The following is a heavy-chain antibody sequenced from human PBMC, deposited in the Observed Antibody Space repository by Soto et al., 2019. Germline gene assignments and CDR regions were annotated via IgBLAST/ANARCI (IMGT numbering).Heavy chain of an antibody. CDR3: ARAPQYGSAGYYYNF. CDR2: INPSGGGT. V-gene: IGHV1-46*01. D-gene: IGHD3-10*01. Sequence: QVHLVQSGAEVKRPGVSVKVSCKASGYTFSNYYMHWVRQVPGHGLEWMGLINPSGGGTTYAQRFRGRLTVTRDTSTSTVYMELSRLRSDDTAIYFCARAPQYGSAGYYYNFWGQGTLVTVSS. J-gene: IGHJ4*02. CDR1: GYTFSNYY.